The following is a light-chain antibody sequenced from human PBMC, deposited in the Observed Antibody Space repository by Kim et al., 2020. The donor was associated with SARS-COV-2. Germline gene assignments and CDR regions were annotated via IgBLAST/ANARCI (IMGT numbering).Light chain of an antibody. CDR1: QSISSW. CDR3: QQYNSYTWK. CDR2: DAS. Sequence: DIQMTQSPSTLSASVGARVTITCRASQSISSWLAWYQQKPGKAPKLLIYDASSLESGVPSRFSGSGSGTEFTLTISSLQPDDFATYYCQQYNSYTWKCGQGTKVDIK. V-gene: IGKV1-5*01. J-gene: IGKJ1*01.